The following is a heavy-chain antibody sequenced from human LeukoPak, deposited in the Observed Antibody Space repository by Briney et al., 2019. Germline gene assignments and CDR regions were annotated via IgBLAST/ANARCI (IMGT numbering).Heavy chain of an antibody. CDR2: INPNSGGT. V-gene: IGHV1-2*02. CDR1: GYTFTSYA. D-gene: IGHD5/OR15-5a*01. J-gene: IGHJ4*02. CDR3: ARGFDGLRLKGQYFDY. Sequence: ASVKVSCKASGYTFTSYAMNWVRQAPGQGLEWMGWINPNSGGTNYAQKFQGRVTMTRDTSISTAYMEVTSLRSEDTAVYYCARGFDGLRLKGQYFDYWGQGTLVTVSS.